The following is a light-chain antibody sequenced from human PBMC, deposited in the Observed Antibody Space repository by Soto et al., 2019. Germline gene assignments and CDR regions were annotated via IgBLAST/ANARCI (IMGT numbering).Light chain of an antibody. CDR1: QSVSSSY. J-gene: IGKJ1*01. V-gene: IGKV3-20*01. CDR3: LQYVSSPT. CDR2: GAS. Sequence: EVVLKQSPGTLSLYHGERATLSCRASQSVSSSYLAWYQQKPGQAPRLLIYGASSRATGIPDRFSGSGSGTDFTLTICRLEPEDIAVYYCLQYVSSPTFCQVTKVDIK.